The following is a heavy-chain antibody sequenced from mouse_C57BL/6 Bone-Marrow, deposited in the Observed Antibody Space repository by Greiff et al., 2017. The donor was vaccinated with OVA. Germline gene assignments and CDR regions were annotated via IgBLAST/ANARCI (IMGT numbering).Heavy chain of an antibody. V-gene: IGHV1-4*01. CDR3: ARSVYYYGRRDY. CDR1: GYTFTSYT. D-gene: IGHD1-1*01. Sequence: VQLQQSGAELARPGASVKMSCKASGYTFTSYTMHWVKQRPGQGLEWIGYINPSRGYTKYNQKFKDKATLTADKSSSTAYMQLSSLTSEDSAVYYCARSVYYYGRRDYWGQGTTLTVSS. J-gene: IGHJ2*01. CDR2: INPSRGYT.